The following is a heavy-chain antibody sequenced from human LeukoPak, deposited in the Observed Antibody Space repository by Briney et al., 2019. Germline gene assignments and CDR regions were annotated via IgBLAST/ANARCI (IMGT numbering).Heavy chain of an antibody. D-gene: IGHD6-13*01. CDR2: IYYSGST. Sequence: SETLSLTCTVSGGSISSYYWSWIRQPPGKGLEWIGYIYYSGSTNYNPSLKSRVTISVDTSKNQFSLNLSSVTAADPAVYYCSGHEELPIAAADYYYYMDVWGKGTTVTVSS. CDR1: GGSISSYY. CDR3: SGHEELPIAAADYYYYMDV. V-gene: IGHV4-59*08. J-gene: IGHJ6*03.